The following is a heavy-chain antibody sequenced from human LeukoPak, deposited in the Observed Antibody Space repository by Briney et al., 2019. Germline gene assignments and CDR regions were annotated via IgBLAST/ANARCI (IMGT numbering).Heavy chain of an antibody. Sequence: GRSLRLSCAASGFTFSSYGMHWVRQAPGKGLEWVAVISYDGSNKYSADSVNGRFTIARDNSKNTLYLKMNSLRAEDTAVYYCAKDKSAVDYYDSSGYTDYWGQGTLVTVSS. D-gene: IGHD3-22*01. V-gene: IGHV3-30*18. J-gene: IGHJ4*02. CDR1: GFTFSSYG. CDR3: AKDKSAVDYYDSSGYTDY. CDR2: ISYDGSNK.